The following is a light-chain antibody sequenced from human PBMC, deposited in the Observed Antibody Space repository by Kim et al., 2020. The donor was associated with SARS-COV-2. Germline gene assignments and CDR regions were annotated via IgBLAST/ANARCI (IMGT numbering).Light chain of an antibody. Sequence: DIQMTQSPSSLSASVGDRVTITCRTTQSISSHLNWYQQKPGRAPKLLISAASTLQGGVPSRFSGSGSETDFTLTITSLQPVDFATYYCQQSHTAPLLTFGGGTKVDIK. V-gene: IGKV1-39*01. J-gene: IGKJ4*01. CDR2: AAS. CDR1: QSISSH. CDR3: QQSHTAPLLT.